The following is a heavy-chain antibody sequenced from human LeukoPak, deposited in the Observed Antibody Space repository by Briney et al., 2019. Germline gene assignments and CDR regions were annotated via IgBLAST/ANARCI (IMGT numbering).Heavy chain of an antibody. CDR1: GFTFSSYG. J-gene: IGHJ4*02. V-gene: IGHV3-30*18. CDR2: ISYDGSNK. Sequence: PGGSLRLSCAASGFTFSSYGMHWVRQAPGRGLEWVAVISYDGSNKYYADSVKGRFTISRDNSKNTLYLQMNSLRAEDTAVYYCAKSLASTAWYGDYWGQGTLVTVSS. CDR3: AKSLASTAWYGDY. D-gene: IGHD6-13*01.